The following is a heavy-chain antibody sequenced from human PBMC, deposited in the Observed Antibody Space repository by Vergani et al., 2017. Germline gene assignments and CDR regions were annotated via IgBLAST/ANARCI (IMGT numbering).Heavy chain of an antibody. Sequence: EVQLLESGGGLVQPGGSLRLSCAASGFTFSSYAMSWVRQAPGKGLEWVSAISGSGGSTYYADSVKGRFTISRDNSKNTLYLQMNSLRAEDTAVYYCASGGDYYYYGMDVWGQGTTGTVSS. CDR2: ISGSGGST. CDR1: GFTFSSYA. J-gene: IGHJ6*02. CDR3: ASGGDYYYYGMDV. D-gene: IGHD3-10*01. V-gene: IGHV3-23*01.